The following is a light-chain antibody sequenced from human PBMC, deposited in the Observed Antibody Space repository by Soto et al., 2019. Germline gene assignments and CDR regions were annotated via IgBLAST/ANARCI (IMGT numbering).Light chain of an antibody. J-gene: IGKJ1*01. CDR2: GAS. Sequence: EIVMTQSPSTLSVSPGERATLYCTASQSVSSNLAWYQQKPGQAPRLLIYGASTRATGIPARFSGSGSGTEFTITIISLQSEDFAVYYCQQYNNWPPWTFGKGTKVEIK. CDR3: QQYNNWPPWT. V-gene: IGKV3-15*01. CDR1: QSVSSN.